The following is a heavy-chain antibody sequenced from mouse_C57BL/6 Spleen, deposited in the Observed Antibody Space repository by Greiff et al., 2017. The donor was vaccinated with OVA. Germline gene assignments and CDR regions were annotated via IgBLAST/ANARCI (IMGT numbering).Heavy chain of an antibody. Sequence: DVMLVESGGGLVQPGGSMKLSCVASGFTFSNYWMNWVRQPPEKGLEWVAQIRLKSDNYATHYAESVKGRFTISRDDSKSSVYLQMNNLRAEDTGIYYCSRGCAYWGQGTLVTVSA. V-gene: IGHV6-3*01. CDR2: IRLKSDNYAT. CDR3: SRGCAY. CDR1: GFTFSNYW. J-gene: IGHJ3*01.